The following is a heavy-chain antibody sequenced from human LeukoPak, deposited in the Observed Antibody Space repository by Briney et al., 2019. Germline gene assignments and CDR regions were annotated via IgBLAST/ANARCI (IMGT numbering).Heavy chain of an antibody. J-gene: IGHJ4*02. V-gene: IGHV1-18*01. D-gene: IGHD3-22*01. Sequence: ASVKVSCKASGYTFTSYGISWVRQAPGQGLEWMGWISAYNGNTNYAQKLQGRATMTTDTSTSTAYMELRSLRSDDTAVYYCARDRPYYYDSSGYHLDYWGQGTLVTVSS. CDR2: ISAYNGNT. CDR3: ARDRPYYYDSSGYHLDY. CDR1: GYTFTSYG.